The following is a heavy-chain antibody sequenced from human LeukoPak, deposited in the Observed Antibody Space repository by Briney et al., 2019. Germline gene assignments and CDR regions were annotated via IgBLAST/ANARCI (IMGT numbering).Heavy chain of an antibody. Sequence: GGSLRLSCSASGLTFSSHSMHWVRQAPGKGLEYVSVISSNGGSTSYADSVKGRFTISRDNSKNTLYLQMSSLRPEDTALYHCVKGLAYSSASWGQGTLVTVSS. V-gene: IGHV3-64D*09. CDR3: VKGLAYSSAS. J-gene: IGHJ4*02. D-gene: IGHD3-16*01. CDR1: GLTFSSHS. CDR2: ISSNGGST.